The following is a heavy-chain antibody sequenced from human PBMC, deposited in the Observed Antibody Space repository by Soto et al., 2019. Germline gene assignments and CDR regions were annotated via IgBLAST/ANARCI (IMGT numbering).Heavy chain of an antibody. V-gene: IGHV2-5*02. CDR3: AHLSSPTVTVPRSFDY. D-gene: IGHD4-17*01. CDR2: IYWDDDK. CDR1: GFSLSTSGVG. Sequence: SGPTLVKPTQTLTLTCTFSGFSLSTSGVGVGWIRQPPGKALEWLALIYWDDDKRYSPSLKSRLTITKDTSKNQVVLTMTNMDPVDTATYYCAHLSSPTVTVPRSFDYWGQGTLVTVSS. J-gene: IGHJ4*02.